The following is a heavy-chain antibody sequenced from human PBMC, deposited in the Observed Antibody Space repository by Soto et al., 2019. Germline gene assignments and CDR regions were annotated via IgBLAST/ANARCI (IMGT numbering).Heavy chain of an antibody. CDR2: ISYDGSNK. CDR3: AKSPPGTTVTHGDAFDI. Sequence: GGSLRLSCAASGFTFSSYGMHWVRQAPGKGLEWVAVISYDGSNKYYADSVKGRLPISSDNSMNTLYLQMNSLRAEETAVYYCAKSPPGTTVTHGDAFDIWGQGTMVTVSS. V-gene: IGHV3-30*18. J-gene: IGHJ3*02. D-gene: IGHD4-17*01. CDR1: GFTFSSYG.